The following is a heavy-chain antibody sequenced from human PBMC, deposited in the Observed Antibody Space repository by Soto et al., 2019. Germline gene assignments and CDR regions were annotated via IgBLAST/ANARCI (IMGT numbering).Heavy chain of an antibody. V-gene: IGHV3-23*01. Sequence: PGESLKISCAASGFTFSSYAMSWVRQAPGKGLEWVSAISGSGGSTYYADSVKGRFTISRDNSKNTLYLQMNSLRAEDTAVYYCAKVDYDFWSGYYPFDYWGQGTLVTVSS. CDR1: GFTFSSYA. CDR3: AKVDYDFWSGYYPFDY. D-gene: IGHD3-3*01. J-gene: IGHJ4*02. CDR2: ISGSGGST.